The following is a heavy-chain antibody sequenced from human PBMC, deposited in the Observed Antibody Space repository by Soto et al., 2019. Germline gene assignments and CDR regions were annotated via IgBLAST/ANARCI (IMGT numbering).Heavy chain of an antibody. V-gene: IGHV3-23*01. CDR1: GFTFSSYA. CDR2: ISGSGGST. CDR3: AKDLGQGPWTRLRWGGGPNYYYYYMDV. J-gene: IGHJ6*03. D-gene: IGHD4-17*01. Sequence: PGGSLRLSCAASGFTFSSYAMSWVRQAPGKGLEWVSAISGSGGSTYYADSVKGRFTISRDNSKKTLYLQMNSLRAEDTAVYYCAKDLGQGPWTRLRWGGGPNYYYYYMDVWGKGTTVTVSS.